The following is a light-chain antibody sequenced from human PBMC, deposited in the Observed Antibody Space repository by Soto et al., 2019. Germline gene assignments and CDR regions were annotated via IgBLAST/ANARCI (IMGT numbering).Light chain of an antibody. CDR3: QQYDDLLS. CDR2: DAA. CDR1: QDISNY. V-gene: IGKV1-33*01. Sequence: DIQMTQSTSSLSASVGDRVTITCQASQDISNYLYWYQQKPGKAPKLLIYDAANLETGVPSRFSGSGSGTEFTFTISSLQPEDIATYYCQQYDDLLSFGGGTKVEIK. J-gene: IGKJ4*01.